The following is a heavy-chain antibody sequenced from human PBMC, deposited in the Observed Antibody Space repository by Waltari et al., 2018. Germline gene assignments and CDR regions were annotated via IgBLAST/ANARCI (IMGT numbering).Heavy chain of an antibody. J-gene: IGHJ4*02. Sequence: QLQLQESGPGLVKPSGTLSPTCPVSGGSIRGSGYYWGWIRQPPGKGLEWIGSIYYSGSTYYNPSLKSRVTISVDTSKNQFSLKLSSVTAADTAVYYCARVVRQQLGDWGQGTLVTVSS. CDR1: GGSIRGSGYY. CDR3: ARVVRQQLGD. D-gene: IGHD6-13*01. V-gene: IGHV4-39*07. CDR2: IYYSGST.